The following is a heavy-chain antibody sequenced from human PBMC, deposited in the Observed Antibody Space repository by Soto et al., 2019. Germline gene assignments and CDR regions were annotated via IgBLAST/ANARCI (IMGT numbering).Heavy chain of an antibody. CDR2: IYWNDDK. CDR3: AHGVPAAMTPQYYYYYGMDV. V-gene: IGHV2-5*01. D-gene: IGHD2-2*01. CDR1: VFSLSTSGVG. J-gene: IGHJ6*02. Sequence: SGPTLVNPTQTLTLTCTFSVFSLSTSGVGVGWIRQPPGKALEWLALIYWNDDKRYSPSLKSRLTITKDTSKNQVVLTMTNMDPVDTATYYCAHGVPAAMTPQYYYYYGMDVWGQGTTVTVSS.